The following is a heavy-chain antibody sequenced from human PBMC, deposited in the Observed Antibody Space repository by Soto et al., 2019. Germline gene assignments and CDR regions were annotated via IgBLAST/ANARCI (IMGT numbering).Heavy chain of an antibody. D-gene: IGHD3-10*01. CDR2: IRQDGGAQ. Sequence: VGSLRLSCVASGFTFTTYWMSWVRQAPGKGLEWVANIRQDGGAQYYVDSVKGRFTISRDNAKNSVYLQMDSLRVEDTAVYYCVRGGHGSGSYLGSSWGQGILVTVSS. CDR3: VRGGHGSGSYLGSS. CDR1: GFTFTTYW. V-gene: IGHV3-7*03. J-gene: IGHJ5*02.